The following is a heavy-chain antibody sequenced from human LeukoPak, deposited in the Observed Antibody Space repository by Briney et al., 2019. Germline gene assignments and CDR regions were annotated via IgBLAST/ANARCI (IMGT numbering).Heavy chain of an antibody. V-gene: IGHV3-23*01. J-gene: IGHJ4*02. D-gene: IGHD3-3*01. CDR2: ISGSGGST. Sequence: GGSLRLSCAASGFTFSSYAMSWVRQAPGKGLEWVSAISGSGGSTYYADSVKGRFTISRDNSKNTLYLQMNSLRAEDTAVYYCAKGHYDFWSGLEYQDYWGQGTLVTVSS. CDR3: AKGHYDFWSGLEYQDY. CDR1: GFTFSSYA.